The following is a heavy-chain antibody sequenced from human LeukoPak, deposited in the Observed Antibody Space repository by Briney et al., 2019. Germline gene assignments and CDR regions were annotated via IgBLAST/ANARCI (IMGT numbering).Heavy chain of an antibody. J-gene: IGHJ4*02. Sequence: GRSLRLSCTASGFSVGDYAMSWVRQAPGKGLEWVGFIRSKTYGGTADYAASVEGRFTISRDDSNNIAYLQMHSLKSEDTAVYYCTRGLEGFTAYDDYWGQGTLVTVSS. CDR1: GFSVGDYA. CDR2: IRSKTYGGTA. D-gene: IGHD5-12*01. CDR3: TRGLEGFTAYDDY. V-gene: IGHV3-49*04.